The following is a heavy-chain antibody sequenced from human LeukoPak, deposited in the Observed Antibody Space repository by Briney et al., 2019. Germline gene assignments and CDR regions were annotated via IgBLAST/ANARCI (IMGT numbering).Heavy chain of an antibody. CDR1: GGSFSGYY. Sequence: PSETLSLTCAVYGGSFSGYYWSWIRQPPGKGLEWIGEINHGGSTNYNPSLKSRVTISVDTSKNQFSLKLSSVTAADTAVYYCARDIVVVPAAMPVAYYFDYWGQGTLVTVSS. CDR3: ARDIVVVPAAMPVAYYFDY. CDR2: INHGGST. V-gene: IGHV4-34*01. J-gene: IGHJ4*02. D-gene: IGHD2-2*01.